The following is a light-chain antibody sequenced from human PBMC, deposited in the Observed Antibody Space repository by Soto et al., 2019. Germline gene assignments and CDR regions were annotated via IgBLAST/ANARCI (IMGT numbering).Light chain of an antibody. CDR2: TTS. J-gene: IGKJ4*01. Sequence: DIQMTQSPSSLSASVGDRVTITCRASQSISMYLNWYQQKPRKAPELLIYTTSNLQSGVPSRFSGTGSGTDFILAISSLQPEDFATYYCQQTYSAPLTFGGGTKVDIK. CDR3: QQTYSAPLT. CDR1: QSISMY. V-gene: IGKV1-39*01.